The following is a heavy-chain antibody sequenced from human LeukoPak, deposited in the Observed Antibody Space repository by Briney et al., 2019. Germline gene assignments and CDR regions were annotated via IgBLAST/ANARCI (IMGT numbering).Heavy chain of an antibody. J-gene: IGHJ6*03. CDR3: ARASPPILRFDYYMDV. D-gene: IGHD3-3*01. V-gene: IGHV3-30-3*01. CDR1: GFTFSSYA. CDR2: ISYDGSNK. Sequence: GGSLRLSCAASGFTFSSYAMHWVRQAPGKGLEWVAVISYDGSNKYYADSVKGRFTISRDNAKGSLYLQMNSLRPEDTAVYYCARASPPILRFDYYMDVWGKGTTVTVSS.